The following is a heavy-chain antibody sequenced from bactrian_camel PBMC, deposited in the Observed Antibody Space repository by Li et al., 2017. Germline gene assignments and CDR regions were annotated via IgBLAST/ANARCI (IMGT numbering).Heavy chain of an antibody. V-gene: IGHV3S40*01. D-gene: IGHD6*01. CDR1: GDTYRRYY. CDR2: INSGGGTT. CDR3: AKGGYGGSWFDF. Sequence: VQLVESGGGLVQSGGSLRLSCAASGDTYRRYYYMGWFRQAPGKGLEWVSAINSGGGTTYYADSVKGRFTISRDNAKNTVYQQLNSLKTEDMAMYYCAKGGYGGSWFDFWGQGTQVTVS. J-gene: IGHJ6*01.